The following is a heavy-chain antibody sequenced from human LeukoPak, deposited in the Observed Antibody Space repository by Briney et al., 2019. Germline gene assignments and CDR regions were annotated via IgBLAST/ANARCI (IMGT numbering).Heavy chain of an antibody. D-gene: IGHD3-16*01. V-gene: IGHV3-33*01. J-gene: IGHJ4*02. CDR1: GFTFSSYG. Sequence: GGSLRLSCAASGFTFSSYGMHWVRQAPGKGLEWVAVIWYDGSNKYYADSVKGRFTISRENAKNSLYLQMNSLRAGDTAVYYCARVESYAGSAYDYWGQGTLVTVSS. CDR3: ARVESYAGSAYDY. CDR2: IWYDGSNK.